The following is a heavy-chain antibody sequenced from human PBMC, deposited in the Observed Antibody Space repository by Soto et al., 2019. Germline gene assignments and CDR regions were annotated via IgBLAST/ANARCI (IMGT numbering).Heavy chain of an antibody. D-gene: IGHD5-12*01. J-gene: IGHJ3*01. V-gene: IGHV4-59*01. CDR1: GVSIRSYF. CDR3: ARARSGYNIDAFDL. Sequence: SETLSLTCTISGVSIRSYFWSWFRQPPGRGLEWVGYIFVSGDSNYNPSLKSRVSISLDTSRNQFSLRLSSVTPADTAVYYCARARSGYNIDAFDLWGQGTMVTVSS. CDR2: IFVSGDS.